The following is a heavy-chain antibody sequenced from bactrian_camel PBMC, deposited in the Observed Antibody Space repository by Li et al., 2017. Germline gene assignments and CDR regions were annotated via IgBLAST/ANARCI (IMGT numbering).Heavy chain of an antibody. CDR2: ISSGGDST. J-gene: IGHJ6*01. CDR1: GFIFSRYA. D-gene: IGHD6*01. V-gene: IGHV3S40*01. CDR3: ATQVERSWTDFGY. Sequence: VQLVESGGGLVQPGGSLRLSCAASGFIFSRYAMGWVRQAPGKGLQWVSAISSGGDSTAYTDSVTGRFTISRDNTKKTVYLQMHSLKPEDTALYYCATQVERSWTDFGYWGQGTQVTVS.